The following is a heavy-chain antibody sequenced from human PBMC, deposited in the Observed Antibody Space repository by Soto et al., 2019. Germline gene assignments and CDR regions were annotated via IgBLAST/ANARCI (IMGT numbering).Heavy chain of an antibody. CDR1: GGSISSGGYY. CDR3: AREPIN. CDR2: VYYSGSP. D-gene: IGHD5-12*01. J-gene: IGHJ4*02. Sequence: QVQLQESGPGVVKPSQTLSLTCTVSGGSISSGGYYWSWIRQHPGKGLEWIGYVYYSGSPYYNPSLNSQVTIPVDTSKNQFSLRLSSVTAANTAVYYCAREPINWGQGTLVTVSS. V-gene: IGHV4-31*01.